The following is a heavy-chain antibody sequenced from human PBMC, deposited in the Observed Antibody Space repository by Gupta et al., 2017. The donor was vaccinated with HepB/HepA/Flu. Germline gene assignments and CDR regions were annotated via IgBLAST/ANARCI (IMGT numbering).Heavy chain of an antibody. V-gene: IGHV1-2*02. CDR1: GYTFTGYY. CDR2: INPNSGGT. J-gene: IGHJ6*03. Sequence: QVQLVQSGAEVKKPGASVKVSCKASGYTFTGYYMHWVRQAPGQGLEWMGWINPNSGGTNYAQKFQGRVTMTRDTSISTAYMELSRLRSDDTAVYYCARASITGTTYYYYMDVWGKGTTVTVSS. D-gene: IGHD1-7*01. CDR3: ARASITGTTYYYYMDV.